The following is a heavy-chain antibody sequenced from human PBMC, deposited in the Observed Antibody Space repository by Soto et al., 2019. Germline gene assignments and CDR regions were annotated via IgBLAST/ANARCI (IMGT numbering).Heavy chain of an antibody. CDR3: ATPARYGNWNYVYHL. J-gene: IGHJ5*02. V-gene: IGHV1-24*01. CDR1: GYTLTELS. CDR2: FDPEDGET. Sequence: QVQLVQSGAEVKKPGASVKVSCKVSGYTLTELSMHWVRQAPGKGLEWMGGFDPEDGETLYAQKVQGRITMTEDTSTDTADIELSSLRSKDTAVYYCATPARYGNWNYVYHLSGQGTLVTVAA. D-gene: IGHD1-7*01.